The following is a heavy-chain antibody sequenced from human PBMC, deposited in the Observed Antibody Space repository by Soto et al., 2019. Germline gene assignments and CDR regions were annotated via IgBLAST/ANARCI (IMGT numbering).Heavy chain of an antibody. CDR1: GFSLTTTGVG. V-gene: IGHV2-5*02. CDR2: IYWDDDK. Sequence: QITLKESGPTLMKPTQTLTLTCTFSGFSLTTTGVGVGWIRQPPGKALEWLALIYWDDDKRYSPSLKRRLTLTKDTSKNQVVLTMTNMEPVDTATYYCAHRVAARPFGTWGQGTLVTVSS. D-gene: IGHD6-6*01. CDR3: AHRVAARPFGT. J-gene: IGHJ4*02.